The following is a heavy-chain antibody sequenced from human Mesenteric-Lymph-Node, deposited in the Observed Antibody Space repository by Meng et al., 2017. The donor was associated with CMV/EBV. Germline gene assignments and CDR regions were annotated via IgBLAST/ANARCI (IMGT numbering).Heavy chain of an antibody. J-gene: IGHJ4*02. D-gene: IGHD1-1*01. Sequence: CKASGGTFRNSAVSWVRQAPGQGLEWMGGIIPIFGTANYAQKFQGRVTITADKSTSTAYMELSSLRSEDTAVYYCARVQLELYYFDYWGQGTLVTVSS. V-gene: IGHV1-69*06. CDR2: IIPIFGTA. CDR3: ARVQLELYYFDY. CDR1: GGTFRNSA.